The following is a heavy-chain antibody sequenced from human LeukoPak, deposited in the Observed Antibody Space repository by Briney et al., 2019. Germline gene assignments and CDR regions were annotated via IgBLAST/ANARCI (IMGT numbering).Heavy chain of an antibody. CDR2: IYYTGST. D-gene: IGHD1-26*01. CDR1: GGSISSSSYY. CDR3: ARRSGSYPRYFDY. Sequence: PSETLSLTCTVSGGSISSSSYYWGWLRQPPGTGLEWIGSIYYTGSTYNNPSLNSRVTISVDTAKTQFSLKLSSVTAADTAVYYCARRSGSYPRYFDYWGQGTLVTVSS. V-gene: IGHV4-39*01. J-gene: IGHJ4*02.